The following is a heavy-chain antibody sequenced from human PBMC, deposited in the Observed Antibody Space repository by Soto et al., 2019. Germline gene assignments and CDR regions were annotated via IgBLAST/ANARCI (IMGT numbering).Heavy chain of an antibody. J-gene: IGHJ4*02. CDR3: ARQIYDSDTGPNFQYYFDS. Sequence: GESLKIACKGSGYSFAGYWITWVRQKPGKGLEWMGRIDPSDSQTYYSPSFRGHVTISATKSITTVFLQWSSLRASDTAMYYCARQIYDSDTGPNFQYYFDSWGKGTPVTVSS. CDR1: GYSFAGYW. V-gene: IGHV5-10-1*01. D-gene: IGHD3-22*01. CDR2: IDPSDSQT.